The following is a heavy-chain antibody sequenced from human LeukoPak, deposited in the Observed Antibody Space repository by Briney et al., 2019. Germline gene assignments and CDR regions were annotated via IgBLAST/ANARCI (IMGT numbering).Heavy chain of an antibody. V-gene: IGHV1-8*01. D-gene: IGHD5-12*01. J-gene: IGHJ6*02. CDR1: GYTFTSYD. CDR2: MNPNSGNT. Sequence: GASVKVSCKASGYTFTSYDINWVRQATGQGLEWMGWMNPNSGNTGYAQKFQGRVTMTRNTSISTAYMELSSLRSEDTAVYYCARGLVATTEKDYYYYGMDVWGQGTTVTVSS. CDR3: ARGLVATTEKDYYYYGMDV.